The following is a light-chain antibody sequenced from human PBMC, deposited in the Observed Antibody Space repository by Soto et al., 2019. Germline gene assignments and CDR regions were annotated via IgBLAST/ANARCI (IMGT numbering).Light chain of an antibody. CDR2: SND. CDR3: ATWDDSLNGVV. Sequence: QSVLTQPPSASGTPGQRVSISCSGGSSNIGTNTVNWYQHLPGTAPKLLIFSNDERPSGVPDRFSGSKSGTSASLAISGLQSDDEADYYCATWDDSLNGVVIGGGTKLTVL. CDR1: SSNIGTNT. J-gene: IGLJ2*01. V-gene: IGLV1-44*01.